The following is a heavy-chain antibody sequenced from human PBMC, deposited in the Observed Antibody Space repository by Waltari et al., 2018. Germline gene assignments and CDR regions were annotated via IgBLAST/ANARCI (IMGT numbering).Heavy chain of an antibody. CDR1: GLTFSNYA. Sequence: EEQLLESGGGLGQPGGSLRLSCAASGLTFSNYAMSWVRQAPGKGLECVSGINANSDTTYYADSVKGRFAISRDNSKNTMSLQMNSLRGEDTAVYYCAKGPWTTSYDSSASFDYWGQGTLVTVSS. V-gene: IGHV3-23*01. D-gene: IGHD3-22*01. CDR2: INANSDTT. CDR3: AKGPWTTSYDSSASFDY. J-gene: IGHJ4*02.